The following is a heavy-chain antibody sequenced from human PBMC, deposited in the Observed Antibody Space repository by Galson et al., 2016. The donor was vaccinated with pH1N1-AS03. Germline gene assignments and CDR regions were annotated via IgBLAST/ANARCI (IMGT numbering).Heavy chain of an antibody. J-gene: IGHJ4*02. CDR2: INPKSGGT. CDR1: GDTVTDYY. V-gene: IGHV1-2*02. Sequence: QSGAEVKKPGESLKISCKASGDTVTDYYIHWVRRAPGQGLEWMGWINPKSGGTKFDQKFQGRVTMTRDTTINTLYMELSSLRSDDTAIYFCARGYNVWTAFDYWGQGTLVTVSS. CDR3: ARGYNVWTAFDY. D-gene: IGHD3/OR15-3a*01.